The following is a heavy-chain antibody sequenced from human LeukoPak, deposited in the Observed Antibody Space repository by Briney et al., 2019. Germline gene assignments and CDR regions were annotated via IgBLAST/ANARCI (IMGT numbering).Heavy chain of an antibody. J-gene: IGHJ3*02. CDR3: ARSYGDYVWFSAFDI. Sequence: SETLSLTCAVYGGSFSGYYWSWIRQPPGKGLEWMGEINHSGSPNYNPSLKSRVTISVDPSKNQFSLKLSSVPAADTAVYYCARSYGDYVWFSAFDIWGQGTMVTVSS. CDR2: INHSGSP. CDR1: GGSFSGYY. D-gene: IGHD4-17*01. V-gene: IGHV4-34*01.